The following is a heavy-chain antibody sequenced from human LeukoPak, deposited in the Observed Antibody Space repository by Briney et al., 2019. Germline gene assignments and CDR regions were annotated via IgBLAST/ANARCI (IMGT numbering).Heavy chain of an antibody. CDR2: INPNSGGT. J-gene: IGHJ5*02. D-gene: IGHD3-3*01. V-gene: IGHV1-2*02. Sequence: ASVKVSCKASGYTFTGYYMHWVRQAPGQGLEWMGWINPNSGGTNYAQRFQGRVTMTRDTSISTAYMELSRLRSDDTAVYYCARGKIGVQIFEVVIRYNWFDPWGQGTLVTVSS. CDR3: ARGKIGVQIFEVVIRYNWFDP. CDR1: GYTFTGYY.